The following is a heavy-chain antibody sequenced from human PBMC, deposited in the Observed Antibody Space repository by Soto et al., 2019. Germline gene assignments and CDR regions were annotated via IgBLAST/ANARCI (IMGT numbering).Heavy chain of an antibody. Sequence: GGSLRLSCSASGFIFSSYAMSWVRQAPGKGLEWVCSIRGSGGTTYYADSVKGRLTISRDNSKNTLYLQMNSLRAEDTAVYYCAKGGGYDHVNDYWGQGTLVTVSS. CDR3: AKGGGYDHVNDY. D-gene: IGHD5-12*01. CDR1: GFIFSSYA. CDR2: IRGSGGTT. V-gene: IGHV3-23*01. J-gene: IGHJ4*02.